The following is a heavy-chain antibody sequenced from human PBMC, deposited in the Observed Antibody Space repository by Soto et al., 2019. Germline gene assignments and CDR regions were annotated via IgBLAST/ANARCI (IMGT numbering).Heavy chain of an antibody. J-gene: IGHJ4*02. V-gene: IGHV1-2*04. CDR2: INPNSGGT. Sequence: ASVKVSCKASGYTFTGYYMHWVRQAPGQGLEWMGWINPNSGGTNYAQKFQGWVTMTRDTSISTAYMELSRLRSVDSAAYYCARDGPSGGLGYWGQGTLVTVSS. D-gene: IGHD2-8*02. CDR1: GYTFTGYY. CDR3: ARDGPSGGLGY.